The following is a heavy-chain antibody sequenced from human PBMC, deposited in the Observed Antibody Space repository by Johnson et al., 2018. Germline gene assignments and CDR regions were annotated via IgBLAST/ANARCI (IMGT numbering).Heavy chain of an antibody. V-gene: IGHV3-30*18. CDR2: ISYDGSNK. Sequence: QVQLVQSGGGVVQPGRSLRLSCAASGFTFSSYGMHWVRQAPGKGLEWVAVISYDGSNKYYADSVKGRFTISRDNSKNTLYLQMNSLRAEDTAVYYCAKNLGIPDYGMDVWGQGTTVTVSS. CDR3: AKNLGIPDYGMDV. CDR1: GFTFSSYG. J-gene: IGHJ6*02. D-gene: IGHD1-14*01.